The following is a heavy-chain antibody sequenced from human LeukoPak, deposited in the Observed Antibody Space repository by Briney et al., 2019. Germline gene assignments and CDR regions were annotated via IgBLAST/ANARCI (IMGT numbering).Heavy chain of an antibody. V-gene: IGHV1-8*01. CDR2: MNPNSGNT. D-gene: IGHD3-22*01. Sequence: GXEWMGWMNPNSGNTGYAQKFQGRVTMTRNTSISTAYMELSSLRSEDTAVYYCARGRGYDSTLGYWGQGTLVTVSS. J-gene: IGHJ4*02. CDR3: ARGRGYDSTLGY.